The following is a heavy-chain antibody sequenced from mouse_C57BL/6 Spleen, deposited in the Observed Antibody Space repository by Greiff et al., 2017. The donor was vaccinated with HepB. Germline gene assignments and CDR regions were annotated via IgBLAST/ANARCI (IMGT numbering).Heavy chain of an antibody. CDR2: IDPSDSYT. Sequence: QVQLQQPGAELVKPGASVKLSCKASGYTFTSYWMQWVKQRPGQGLEWIGEIDPSDSYTNYNQKFKGKATLTVDTSSSTAYMQLSSLTSEDSAVYYCARLALKRNWFAYWGQGTLVTVSA. CDR3: ARLALKRNWFAY. V-gene: IGHV1-50*01. CDR1: GYTFTSYW. D-gene: IGHD6-1*01. J-gene: IGHJ3*01.